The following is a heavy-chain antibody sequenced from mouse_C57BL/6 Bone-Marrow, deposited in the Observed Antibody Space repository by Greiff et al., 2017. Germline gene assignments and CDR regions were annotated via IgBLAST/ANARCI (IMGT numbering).Heavy chain of an antibody. D-gene: IGHD2-1*01. CDR2: IYPRSGNT. CDR3: AIYGNYDYAMDC. J-gene: IGHJ4*01. Sequence: QVQLQQSGAELARPGASVKLSCKASGYTFTSYGISWVKQRTGQGLEWIGEIYPRSGNTYYNEKFKGKATLTADKSSSTAYMELRSLTSEGSAVYICAIYGNYDYAMDCRGQGASVTVTS. CDR1: GYTFTSYG. V-gene: IGHV1-81*01.